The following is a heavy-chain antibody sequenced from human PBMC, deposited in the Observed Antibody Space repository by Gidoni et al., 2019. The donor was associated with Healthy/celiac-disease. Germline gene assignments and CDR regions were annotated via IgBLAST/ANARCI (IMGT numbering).Heavy chain of an antibody. CDR3: ARIRVSYDSSGYWYYFDY. CDR1: GFSLSTSGMC. J-gene: IGHJ4*02. CDR2: IDWDDDK. D-gene: IGHD3-22*01. V-gene: IGHV2-70*01. Sequence: QVTLRESGPALVKPTHTLTLTCTFSGFSLSTSGMCVSWIRQPPGKALEWLALIDWDDDKYCSTSLKTRLTISKDTSKNQVVLTMTNMDPVDTATYYCARIRVSYDSSGYWYYFDYWGQGTLVTVSS.